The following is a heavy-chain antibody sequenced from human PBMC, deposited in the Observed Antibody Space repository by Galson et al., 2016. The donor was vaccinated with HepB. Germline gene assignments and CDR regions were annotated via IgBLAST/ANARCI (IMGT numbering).Heavy chain of an antibody. CDR2: IYYSGTT. CDR3: GTYLVGLGGTGY. D-gene: IGHD3-16*01. V-gene: IGHV4-59*01. J-gene: IGHJ4*02. CDR1: DDSITNYY. Sequence: ETLSLTCTVSDDSITNYYWSWIRQPPEKGLEWIGYIYYSGTTKYNPSLKSSVTISIDTPTNQLLLTLTSVPAADTAVYYCGTYLVGLGGTGYWGQGTPVTVSP.